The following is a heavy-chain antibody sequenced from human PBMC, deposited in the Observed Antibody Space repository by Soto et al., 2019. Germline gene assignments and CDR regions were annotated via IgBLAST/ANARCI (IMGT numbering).Heavy chain of an antibody. D-gene: IGHD3-22*01. V-gene: IGHV3-66*01. CDR3: ARDDYDSSGRLHDY. CDR1: GFTVSSNY. Sequence: GGSLRLSCAASGFTVSSNYMSWVRQAPGKGLEWVSVIYSGGSTYYADSVKGRFTISRDNSKNTLYLQMNSLRAEDTAVYYCARDDYDSSGRLHDYWGQGTLVTVSS. CDR2: IYSGGST. J-gene: IGHJ4*02.